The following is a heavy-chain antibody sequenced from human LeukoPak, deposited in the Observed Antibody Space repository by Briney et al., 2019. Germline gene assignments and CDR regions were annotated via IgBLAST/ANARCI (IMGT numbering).Heavy chain of an antibody. CDR1: GDSISSYY. CDR2: IHYSGST. CDR3: VTYYYDSSGVVFDY. V-gene: IGHV4-59*08. Sequence: SETLSLTCTVSGDSISSYYWSWIRQPPGKGLEWIGYIHYSGSTDYDPSPKSRVSISVDTSNYQFSLKLSSVTAADTAVYYCVTYYYDSSGVVFDYWGQGTLVTVSS. D-gene: IGHD3-22*01. J-gene: IGHJ4*02.